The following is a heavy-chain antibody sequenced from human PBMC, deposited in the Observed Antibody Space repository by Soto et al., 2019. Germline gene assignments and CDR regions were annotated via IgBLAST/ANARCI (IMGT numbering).Heavy chain of an antibody. D-gene: IGHD3-9*01. J-gene: IGHJ4*02. CDR2: IYWDDDK. CDR3: ANRRYTSTGFEY. V-gene: IGHV2-5*02. CDR1: GFSLSTTGVA. Sequence: QITLKESGPTLVQPTQTLTLTCTFSGFSLSTTGVAVGWIRQPPVKALEWLALIYWDDDKRYSPSLRARLTIIKDTSKTQVVLALTSKDPVYKDAYYCANRRYTSTGFEYLFQETVLSVSS.